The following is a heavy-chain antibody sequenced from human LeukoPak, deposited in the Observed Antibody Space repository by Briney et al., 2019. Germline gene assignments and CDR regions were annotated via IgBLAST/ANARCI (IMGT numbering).Heavy chain of an antibody. CDR1: GFTFDDYG. CDR3: ARGISVMITFGRANDY. V-gene: IGHV3-20*04. Sequence: PGGSLRLSCAASGFTFDDYGMSWVRQAPGKGLEWVSGINWNGGSTGYADSVKGRFTISRDNAKNSLYLQMNSLRAEDTALYYCARGISVMITFGRANDYWGQGTLVTVSS. D-gene: IGHD3-16*01. CDR2: INWNGGST. J-gene: IGHJ4*02.